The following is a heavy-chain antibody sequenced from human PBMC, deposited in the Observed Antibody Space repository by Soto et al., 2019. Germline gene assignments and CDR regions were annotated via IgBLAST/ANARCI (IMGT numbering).Heavy chain of an antibody. J-gene: IGHJ4*02. CDR2: ISYGGRA. D-gene: IGHD5-18*01. CDR3: SRGILV. V-gene: IGHV4-31*03. CDR1: GGSINSGGYC. Sequence: QVQLQESGPGLVKPSQTLSLTCTVSGGSINSGGYCWSWIRQHPGKGLDWIGCISYGGRASYNPSLKSRDTIAVDTSKNQFSLKLRSVTAEDTAVYYCSRGILVWGQGTLITVSS.